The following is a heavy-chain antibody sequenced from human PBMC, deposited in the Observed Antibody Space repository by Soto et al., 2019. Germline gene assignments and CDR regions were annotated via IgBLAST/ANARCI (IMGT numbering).Heavy chain of an antibody. CDR1: GYRFNSYW. V-gene: IGHV5-10-1*01. Sequence: PGESLKISCKGSGYRFNSYWISWVRQMPGKGLEWMGRIDPNDSETKYSPSFEGQVTISADKSISTAYLQWSSLKASDTAMYYCARHSRGYDFDPWGQGALVTVSS. CDR3: ARHSRGYDFDP. D-gene: IGHD6-13*01. CDR2: IDPNDSET. J-gene: IGHJ5*02.